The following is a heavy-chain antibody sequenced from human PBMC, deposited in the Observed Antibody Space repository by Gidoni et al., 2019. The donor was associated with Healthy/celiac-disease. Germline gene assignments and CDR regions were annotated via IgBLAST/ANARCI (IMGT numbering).Heavy chain of an antibody. J-gene: IGHJ5*02. CDR3: ARGRGWRTFDP. D-gene: IGHD6-19*01. Sequence: QVQLQQWGAGLLKPSETLSLTCAVYGGSFSGYYWSWIRRPPGKGLEWIGEINHSGSTNYNPSLKSRVTISVDTSKNQFSLKLSSVTAADTAVYYCARGRGWRTFDPWGQGTLVTVSS. V-gene: IGHV4-34*01. CDR1: GGSFSGYY. CDR2: INHSGST.